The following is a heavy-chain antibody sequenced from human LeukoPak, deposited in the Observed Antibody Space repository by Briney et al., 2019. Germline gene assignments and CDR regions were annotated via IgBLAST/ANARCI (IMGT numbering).Heavy chain of an antibody. Sequence: SETLSLTCAVYGFSLSCYYWSWVRQSPEKGLEWIGEISHEGDSIYNPSLKSRLTLSVDVSKNQFSLKLRSVTAADTAVYYCARGRTSVYYFYFDGWGKVTTVIVSS. CDR2: ISHEGDS. J-gene: IGHJ6*03. CDR1: GFSLSCYY. V-gene: IGHV4-34*01. CDR3: ARGRTSVYYFYFDG.